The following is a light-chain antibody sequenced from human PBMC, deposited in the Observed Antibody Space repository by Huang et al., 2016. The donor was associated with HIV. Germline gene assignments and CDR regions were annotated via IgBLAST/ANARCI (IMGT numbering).Light chain of an antibody. V-gene: IGKV1D-12*01. CDR2: AAS. CDR3: QQANSFPLT. Sequence: DIQMTQSPSSVSASVGDRFTITCRASQGITRWLAWYQQKPGQAPKLRIYAASSLQSGVSSRFSGSGSGTDFTLTISSLQPEDFAIYYCQQANSFPLTFGGGTKVEIK. CDR1: QGITRW. J-gene: IGKJ4*01.